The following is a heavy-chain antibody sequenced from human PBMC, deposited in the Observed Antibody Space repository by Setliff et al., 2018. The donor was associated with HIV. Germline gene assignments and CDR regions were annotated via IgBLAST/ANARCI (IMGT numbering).Heavy chain of an antibody. CDR3: ASSNWQLVADH. CDR1: GYTFTGYY. Sequence: ASVKVSCKASGYTFTGYYLHWVRQAPGQGPEWMGLINPNGGSTIYAQKFEDRLTVTSDTATTTLYMELRSLRFDDTAMYYCASSNWQLVADHWGQGTPVTVSS. V-gene: IGHV1-46*01. D-gene: IGHD6-13*01. CDR2: INPNGGST. J-gene: IGHJ5*02.